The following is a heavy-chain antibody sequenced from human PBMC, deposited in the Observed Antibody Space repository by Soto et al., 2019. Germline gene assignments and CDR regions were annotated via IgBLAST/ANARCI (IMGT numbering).Heavy chain of an antibody. CDR1: GFTFSTYA. CDR2: ISGSGGST. J-gene: IGHJ6*02. V-gene: IGHV3-23*01. Sequence: GGSLRLSCAASGFTFSTYAMSWVRQAPGKGLEWVSAISGSGGSTYHADSVKGRFTISRDNSKNTLYLQMNSLRAEDTALYYCAKKSRGMDVWGQGTTVTVSS. CDR3: AKKSRGMDV.